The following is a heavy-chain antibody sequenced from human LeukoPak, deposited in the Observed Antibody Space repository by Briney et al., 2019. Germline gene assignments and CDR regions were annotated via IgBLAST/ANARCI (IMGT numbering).Heavy chain of an antibody. D-gene: IGHD2-21*02. CDR3: AKEGHIVVVTATSTDAFDI. Sequence: GGSLRLSCAASGFRFNSYGMTWVRLAPGKRLEWVSAISAGGDRTYYADAVKGRFTISRDNSNNTLYLQMNSLRAEDTAVYYCAKEGHIVVVTATSTDAFDIWGQGTMVTVSS. V-gene: IGHV3-23*01. CDR1: GFRFNSYG. CDR2: ISAGGDRT. J-gene: IGHJ3*02.